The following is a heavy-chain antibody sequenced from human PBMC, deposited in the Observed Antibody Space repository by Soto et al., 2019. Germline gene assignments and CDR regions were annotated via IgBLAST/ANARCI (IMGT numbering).Heavy chain of an antibody. J-gene: IGHJ4*02. Sequence: EVQLVESGGGLVQPGGSLRLSCAASGFTFSRYSMNWVRQAPGKGLEWVSYISSSSSTIYYADSVKGRFTISRDNAKNSLYLQMNSLRDEDTAVYYCASLPMAQSDYWGQGTLVTVSS. CDR1: GFTFSRYS. D-gene: IGHD3-10*01. CDR3: ASLPMAQSDY. CDR2: ISSSSSTI. V-gene: IGHV3-48*02.